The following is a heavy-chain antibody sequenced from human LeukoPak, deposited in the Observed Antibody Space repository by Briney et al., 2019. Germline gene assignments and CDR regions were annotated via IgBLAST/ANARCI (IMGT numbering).Heavy chain of an antibody. D-gene: IGHD6-19*01. J-gene: IGHJ5*02. Sequence: SETLSLTCTVSGGSISSSSYYWGWIRQPPGKGLEWIGSIYYSGSTYYNPSLKSRVTISVDTSKNQFSLKLSSVTAADTAVYYCARREGIAVADTWFDPWGQGTLVTVSS. V-gene: IGHV4-39*01. CDR1: GGSISSSSYY. CDR2: IYYSGST. CDR3: ARREGIAVADTWFDP.